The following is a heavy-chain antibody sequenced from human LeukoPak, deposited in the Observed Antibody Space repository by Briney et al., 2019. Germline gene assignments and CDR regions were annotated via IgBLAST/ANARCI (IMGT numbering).Heavy chain of an antibody. CDR3: ARGRHSAFDI. J-gene: IGHJ3*02. D-gene: IGHD1-1*01. CDR1: GDSVPSNSVA. V-gene: IGHV6-1*01. Sequence: SQTLSLTCAISGDSVPSNSVAWNWIRQSPSRGLEWLGRTYYRSNDYAVSVKSRITINPDTSKNQFSLQLNSVTPEDTAVYYCARGRHSAFDIWGQGTMVTVSS. CDR2: TYYRSN.